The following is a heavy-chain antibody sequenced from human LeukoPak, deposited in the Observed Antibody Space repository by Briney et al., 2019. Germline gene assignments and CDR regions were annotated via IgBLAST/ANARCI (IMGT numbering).Heavy chain of an antibody. J-gene: IGHJ5*02. V-gene: IGHV3-21*01. CDR3: ARSITMIVDWFDP. D-gene: IGHD3-22*01. Sequence: GGSLRLSCVAPGFTITSYNMNWVRQAPGKGLEWVASITSGSDYIYYADSVKGRFTISRDNAKNSLYLQMNSLRAEDTAVYFCARSITMIVDWFDPWGQGTLVTVSS. CDR2: ITSGSDYI. CDR1: GFTITSYN.